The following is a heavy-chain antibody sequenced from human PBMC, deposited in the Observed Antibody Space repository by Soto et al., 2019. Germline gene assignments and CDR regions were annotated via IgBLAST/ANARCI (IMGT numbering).Heavy chain of an antibody. V-gene: IGHV1-58*01. CDR2: IVVGSGNS. D-gene: IGHD3-22*01. CDR1: GFTFTSSG. CDR3: AALLDYYDRSGRYDY. Sequence: QMQLVQSGPEVKKPGTSVKVSCKASGFTFTSSGVQWLRQARGQRLEWIGWIVVGSGNSNYVQKFQERVTITRDMSTSTAYMEPSSLRSEDTAVYYCAALLDYYDRSGRYDYWGQGTLVTVSS. J-gene: IGHJ4*02.